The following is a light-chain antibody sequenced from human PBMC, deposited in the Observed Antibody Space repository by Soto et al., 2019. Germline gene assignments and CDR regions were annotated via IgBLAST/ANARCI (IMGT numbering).Light chain of an antibody. CDR2: TAS. Sequence: DIQLTQSPSFLSASIGDRVTITCRASQGISSFLAWYQQKPGEAPKLMIHTASTLQSGVPSRFSGSGSGTEFTFTISSLQPEEFATYYCQHRHSYPITVGQGTRLEIK. V-gene: IGKV1-9*01. CDR3: QHRHSYPIT. J-gene: IGKJ5*01. CDR1: QGISSF.